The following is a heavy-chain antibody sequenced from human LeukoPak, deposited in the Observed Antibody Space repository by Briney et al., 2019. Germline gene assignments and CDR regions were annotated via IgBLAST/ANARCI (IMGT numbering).Heavy chain of an antibody. J-gene: IGHJ3*02. V-gene: IGHV1-24*01. D-gene: IGHD5-24*01. CDR3: VTDHSGLEMSVFDI. CDR2: FDPEDDGP. CDR1: GYNLNELS. Sequence: ASVKVSCKVSGYNLNELSMHWLRQTPGKGLEWMGGFDPEDDGPIYAHTFEGRATMTVDTSTDTAYMELISLRSEDTAVYYCVTDHSGLEMSVFDIWGQGTMVTVSS.